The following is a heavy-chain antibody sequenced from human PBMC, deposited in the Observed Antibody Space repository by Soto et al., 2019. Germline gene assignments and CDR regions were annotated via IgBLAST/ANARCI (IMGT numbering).Heavy chain of an antibody. CDR1: GITFSNYN. CDR2: VSSSSSSK. D-gene: IGHD1-26*01. Sequence: GGSLRLSCAASGITFSNYNMNWVRQAPGKGLEWVSYVSSSSSSKYYADSVKGRFTISRDNGENSLYLQINSLRDEDTAVYYCASSGSYRLDYWGQGTLVTVSS. CDR3: ASSGSYRLDY. V-gene: IGHV3-48*02. J-gene: IGHJ4*02.